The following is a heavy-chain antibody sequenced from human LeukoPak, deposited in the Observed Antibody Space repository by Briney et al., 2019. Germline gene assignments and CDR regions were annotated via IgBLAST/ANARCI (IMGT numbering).Heavy chain of an antibody. J-gene: IGHJ6*02. V-gene: IGHV3-11*01. Sequence: KAGGSLRLSCAASGFTFSDYYMSWIRQAPGKGLEWVSYISSSGSTIYYADSVKGRFTISRDNAKNSLHLQMNSLRAEDTAVYYCARDRGYSYGHYYYYGMDVWGQGTTVTVSS. CDR3: ARDRGYSYGHYYYYGMDV. CDR2: ISSSGSTI. CDR1: GFTFSDYY. D-gene: IGHD5-18*01.